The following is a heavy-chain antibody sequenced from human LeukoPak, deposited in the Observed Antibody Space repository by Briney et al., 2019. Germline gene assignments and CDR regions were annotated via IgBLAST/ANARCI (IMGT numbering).Heavy chain of an antibody. CDR2: IKSKSDGGTT. Sequence: GGSLRLSCTASGFTFTNAWMTWVRQAPGEGLEWVGRIKSKSDGGTTDYAAPVKVRFTISRDDSKNTLYLQMNSLKTEDTAVYYCVTESLNYSDGSGYYPYWGQGALVTVSS. CDR3: VTESLNYSDGSGYYPY. CDR1: GFTFTNAW. D-gene: IGHD3-22*01. J-gene: IGHJ4*02. V-gene: IGHV3-15*01.